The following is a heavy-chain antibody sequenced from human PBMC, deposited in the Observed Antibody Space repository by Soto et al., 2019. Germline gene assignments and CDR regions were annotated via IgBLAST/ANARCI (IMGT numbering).Heavy chain of an antibody. CDR3: ARMTDQRMDV. D-gene: IGHD2-2*01. CDR1: GYSFTTYW. V-gene: IGHV5-10-1*01. CDR2: IDPSDSYT. J-gene: IGHJ6*02. Sequence: GESLKISCECSGYSFTTYWISWVRQMPGKGLEWMGRIDPSDSYTSYSPSFQGHVTISADKSISTAYLQWSSLKASDTAMYYCARMTDQRMDVWGQGTTVTDSS.